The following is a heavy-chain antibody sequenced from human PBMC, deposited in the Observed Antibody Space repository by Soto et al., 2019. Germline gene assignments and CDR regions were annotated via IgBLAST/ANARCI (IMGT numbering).Heavy chain of an antibody. D-gene: IGHD4-4*01. CDR2: FDPEDGET. J-gene: IGHJ4*02. Sequence: ASMQVSLQVFLYTIPELSMHWVRQAPGKGLEWMGGFDPEDGETIYAQKFQGRVTMTEDTSTDTAYMELSSLRSEDTAVYYCATGIRGNSYFDYWGQGKRVTVSS. CDR3: ATGIRGNSYFDY. CDR1: LYTIPELS. V-gene: IGHV1-24*01.